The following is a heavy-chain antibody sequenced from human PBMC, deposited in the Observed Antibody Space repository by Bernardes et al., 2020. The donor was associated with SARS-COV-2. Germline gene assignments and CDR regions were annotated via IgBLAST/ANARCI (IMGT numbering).Heavy chain of an antibody. CDR2: ISSSSSTI. J-gene: IGHJ6*02. CDR3: ARDLPPAGYVDYYYGMDV. V-gene: IGHV3-48*01. D-gene: IGHD1-1*01. CDR1: GFTFSSYS. Sequence: GGSLRLSCAASGFTFSSYSMNWVRQAPGKGLEWVSYISSSSSTIYYADSVKGRFTISRDNAKNSLYLQMNSLRAEDTAVYYCARDLPPAGYVDYYYGMDVWGQGTTVTVSS.